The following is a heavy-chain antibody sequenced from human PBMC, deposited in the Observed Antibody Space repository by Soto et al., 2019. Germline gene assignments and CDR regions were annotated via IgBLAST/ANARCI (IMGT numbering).Heavy chain of an antibody. V-gene: IGHV1-2*04. J-gene: IGHJ6*02. CDR1: GYTFTGYY. CDR3: ARDRISFGELSYLSNYYYGMDV. D-gene: IGHD3-10*01. CDR2: INPNSGGT. Sequence: ASVKVSCKASGYTFTGYYMHWVRQAPGQGLEWMGWINPNSGGTNYAQKFQGWVTMTRDTSISTAYIELSRLRSDDTAVYYCARDRISFGELSYLSNYYYGMDVWGQGTTVTVSS.